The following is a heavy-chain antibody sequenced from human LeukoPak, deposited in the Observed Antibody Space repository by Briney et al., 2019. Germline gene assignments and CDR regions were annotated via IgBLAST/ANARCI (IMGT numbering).Heavy chain of an antibody. Sequence: GASVKVSCKASGGTFSSYAISWVRQAPGQGLEWMGRIIPILGIANYAQKFQGRVTITADKSTSTAYMELSSLRSEDTAVYYCARDDSLYSYGFDWGQGTLVTVSS. CDR1: GGTFSSYA. CDR2: IIPILGIA. J-gene: IGHJ4*02. V-gene: IGHV1-69*04. CDR3: ARDDSLYSYGFD. D-gene: IGHD5-18*01.